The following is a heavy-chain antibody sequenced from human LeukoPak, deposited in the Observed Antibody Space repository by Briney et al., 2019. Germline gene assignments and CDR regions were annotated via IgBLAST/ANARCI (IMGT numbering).Heavy chain of an antibody. CDR3: ARGPSSNWSGLDF. V-gene: IGHV3-74*01. Sequence: GGSLRLSCAASGFSFSGHWMHWARHLPGKGLVWVSRISPTGRTTSYADSVKGRFTVSRDNAKNTLYLQVNNLRAEDTAVYYCARGPSSNWSGLDFWGQGTLLTVSS. CDR2: ISPTGRTT. D-gene: IGHD6-13*01. J-gene: IGHJ4*02. CDR1: GFSFSGHW.